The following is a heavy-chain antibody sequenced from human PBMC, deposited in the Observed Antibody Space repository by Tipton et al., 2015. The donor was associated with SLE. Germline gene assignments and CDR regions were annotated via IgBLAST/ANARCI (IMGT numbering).Heavy chain of an antibody. CDR3: ARGGDPDYFDY. D-gene: IGHD3-16*01. CDR2: IHHSGSI. CDR1: GGSISTYH. Sequence: TLSLTCTISGGSISTYHWSWLRQSPGKGLEWIGYIHHSGSINYNPSLRSQVTMSMDTSQNQFSLKLSSVTAADTAVYYCARGGDPDYFDYWGQGALVSVSS. J-gene: IGHJ4*02. V-gene: IGHV4-59*12.